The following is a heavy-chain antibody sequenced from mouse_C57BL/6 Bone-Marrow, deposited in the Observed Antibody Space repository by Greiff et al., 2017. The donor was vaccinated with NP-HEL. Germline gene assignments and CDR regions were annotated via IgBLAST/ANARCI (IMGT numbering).Heavy chain of an antibody. V-gene: IGHV1-54*01. J-gene: IGHJ1*03. CDR3: ARSIYYDYYWYFDV. Sequence: VQLQQSGAELVRPGTSVKVSCKASGYAFTNYLIEWVKQRPGQGLEWIGVINPGSGGTNYNEKFKGKATLTADKSSSTAYMQLSSLTSEDSAVYFCARSIYYDYYWYFDVWGTGTTVTVSS. CDR1: GYAFTNYL. D-gene: IGHD2-4*01. CDR2: INPGSGGT.